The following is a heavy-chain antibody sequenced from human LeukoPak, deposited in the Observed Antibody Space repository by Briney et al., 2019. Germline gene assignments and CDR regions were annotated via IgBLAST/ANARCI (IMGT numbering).Heavy chain of an antibody. V-gene: IGHV3-21*01. CDR3: ARDLYYDILTGYSPPFDY. J-gene: IGHJ4*02. CDR1: GFTFSSYS. CDR2: ISSSSSYI. D-gene: IGHD3-9*01. Sequence: PGGSLRLSCAASGFTFSSYSMNWVRQAPGKGLEWVSSISSSSSYIYYAESVKGRFTISRDNAKNSLYLQMNSLRAEDTAVYYCARDLYYDILTGYSPPFDYWGQGTLVTVSS.